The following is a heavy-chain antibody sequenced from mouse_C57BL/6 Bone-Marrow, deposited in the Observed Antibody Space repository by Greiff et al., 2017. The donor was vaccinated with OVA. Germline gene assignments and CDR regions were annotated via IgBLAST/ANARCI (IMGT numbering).Heavy chain of an antibody. CDR3: AKSSLIYYYGSSYGAWFAY. Sequence: QVQLQQPGTELVKPGASVKLSCKASGYTFTSYWMHWVKQRPGQGLEWIGNINPSNGGTNSNEKFKSKATLTVDKSSSTAYMQLSSLTSEDSAVYYCAKSSLIYYYGSSYGAWFAYWGQGTLVTVSA. J-gene: IGHJ3*01. CDR2: INPSNGGT. CDR1: GYTFTSYW. V-gene: IGHV1-53*01. D-gene: IGHD1-1*01.